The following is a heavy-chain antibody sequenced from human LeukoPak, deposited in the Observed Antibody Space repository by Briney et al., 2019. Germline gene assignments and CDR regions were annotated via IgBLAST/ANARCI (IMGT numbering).Heavy chain of an antibody. CDR2: INPKSGGT. V-gene: IGHV1-2*02. Sequence: ASVKVSCKASGYTFTGYYMHWVRPAPGQGLEWMGWINPKSGGTNYVQKFQGRVSMTRDTSITTAYMELSSLSSDDTAVYYCARDRGVVVVAGIDYWGQGTLVTVSS. CDR3: ARDRGVVVVAGIDY. D-gene: IGHD6-19*01. CDR1: GYTFTGYY. J-gene: IGHJ4*02.